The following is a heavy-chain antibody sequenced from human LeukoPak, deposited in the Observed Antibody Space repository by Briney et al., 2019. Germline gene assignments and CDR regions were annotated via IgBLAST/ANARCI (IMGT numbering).Heavy chain of an antibody. D-gene: IGHD2-15*01. CDR3: ATSGLLLGRDIVVVVAATHWFDP. V-gene: IGHV1-69*05. CDR2: IIPIFGTA. J-gene: IGHJ5*02. CDR1: GGTFSSYA. Sequence: SVKVSCKASGGTFSSYAISWVRQAPGQGLEWMGGIIPIFGTANYAQKFQGRVTITTDESTSTAYMELSSLRSEDTAVYYCATSGLLLGRDIVVVVAATHWFDPWGQGTLVTVSS.